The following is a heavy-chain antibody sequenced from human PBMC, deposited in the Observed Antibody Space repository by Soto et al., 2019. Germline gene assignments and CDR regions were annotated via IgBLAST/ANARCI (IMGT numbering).Heavy chain of an antibody. CDR3: ARATFRDSDHGMDV. V-gene: IGHV3-7*03. CDR1: EFTFISYR. Sequence: GGSLSLSCATSEFTFISYRMNWVRQAPGKGLEWVANIKQDGSEKYYVDSVKGRFTISRDNAKNSLYLQMNSLRAEDTAVYCCARATFRDSDHGMDVWGQGTTVTVSS. J-gene: IGHJ6*02. CDR2: IKQDGSEK. D-gene: IGHD1-26*01.